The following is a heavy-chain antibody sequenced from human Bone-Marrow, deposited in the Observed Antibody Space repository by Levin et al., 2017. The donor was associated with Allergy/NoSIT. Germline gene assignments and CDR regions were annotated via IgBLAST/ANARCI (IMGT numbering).Heavy chain of an antibody. J-gene: IGHJ2*01. CDR3: ACPRLQLIAVAGEHWCFDL. V-gene: IGHV4-39*01. D-gene: IGHD6-19*01. CDR1: GGSISSSSFY. Sequence: SQTLSLTCTVSGGSISSSSFYWVWIRQPPGKGLEWIGSFYHFGDTYYNPSLKNRVTISVDTSKNQFSLKLSSVTAADTAVYYCACPRLQLIAVAGEHWCFDLWGRGTLVTVSS. CDR2: FYHFGDT.